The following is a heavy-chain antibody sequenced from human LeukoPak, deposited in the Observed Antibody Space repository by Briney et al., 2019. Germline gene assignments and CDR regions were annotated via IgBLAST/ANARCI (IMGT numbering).Heavy chain of an antibody. V-gene: IGHV4-34*01. Sequence: SETLSLTCAVYGGSFSGYYWSWIRQPPGKGLEWIGSIYYGGYTYYNPSLKSRVTISVDTSKNQFSLKLSSVTAADTAIYYCQSRFLEWLLDYWGQGTLVTVSS. CDR3: QSRFLEWLLDY. D-gene: IGHD3-3*01. CDR2: IYYGGYT. J-gene: IGHJ4*02. CDR1: GGSFSGYY.